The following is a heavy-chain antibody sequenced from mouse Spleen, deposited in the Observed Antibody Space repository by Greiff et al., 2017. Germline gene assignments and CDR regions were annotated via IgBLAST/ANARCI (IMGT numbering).Heavy chain of an antibody. CDR3: ASLYYGNYVGAMDY. Sequence: VQLQQSGPGLVAPSHSLSITCTVSGFSLTSYGVDWVRQSPGKGLEWLGVIWGGGSTNYNSALKSRLSISKDNSKSQVFLKMNSLQTDDTAMYYCASLYYGNYVGAMDYWGQGTSVTVSS. D-gene: IGHD2-1*01. CDR1: GFSLTSYG. CDR2: IWGGGST. J-gene: IGHJ4*01. V-gene: IGHV2-6*01.